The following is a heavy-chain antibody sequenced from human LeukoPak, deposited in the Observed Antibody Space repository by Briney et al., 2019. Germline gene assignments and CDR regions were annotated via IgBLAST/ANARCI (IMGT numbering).Heavy chain of an antibody. CDR1: GFTFTNYY. CDR3: AREESGGYFDY. V-gene: IGHV1-46*01. Sequence: GASVKLSCNASGFTFTNYYMHWVRQAPGQGLECMVLMSPTGSSTNYAQKFRARVTMTRDTSTSTVYMALSSLRAEDTAVDYCAREESGGYFDYWGQGTLVTASS. J-gene: IGHJ4*02. D-gene: IGHD2-8*02. CDR2: MSPTGSST.